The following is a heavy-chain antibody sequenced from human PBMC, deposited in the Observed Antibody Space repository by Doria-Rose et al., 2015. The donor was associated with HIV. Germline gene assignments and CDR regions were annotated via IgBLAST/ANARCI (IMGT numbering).Heavy chain of an antibody. V-gene: IGHV4-31*02. CDR3: ARMGSYRELDY. D-gene: IGHD3-3*01. Sequence: IRRVPGKDLESLRYTYYTWTSDYSPSLKSRLNMAVDTSKNQFSLKLSFVTVADTAVYYCARMGSYRELDYWGQGARGIVSA. J-gene: IGHJ4*02. CDR2: TYYTWTS.